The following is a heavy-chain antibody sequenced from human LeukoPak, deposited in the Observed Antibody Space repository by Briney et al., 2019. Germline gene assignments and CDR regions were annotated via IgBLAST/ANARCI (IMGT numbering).Heavy chain of an antibody. CDR2: IIPIFGTA. J-gene: IGHJ1*01. CDR1: GGTFSSYA. V-gene: IGHV1-69*05. D-gene: IGHD3-22*01. CDR3: AIYYYDSSGYYYGEYFQH. Sequence: ASVKVSCKASGGTFSSYAISWVRQAPGQGLEWMGGIIPIFGTANYAQKFQGRVTITTDESTSTAYMELSSLRSEDTAVYYFAIYYYDSSGYYYGEYFQHWGQGTLVTVSS.